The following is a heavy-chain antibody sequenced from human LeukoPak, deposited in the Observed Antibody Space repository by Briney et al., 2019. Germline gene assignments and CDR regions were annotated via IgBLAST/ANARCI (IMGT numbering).Heavy chain of an antibody. Sequence: GGSLRLSCAASGFTFSRYGMHWVRQAPGKGPEWLTFISYDGSSKYYADSVKGRFTISRDNSKNTLYLQMNNLRAEDTAVYYCATDREYYDSSGYYFDYWGQGTLVTVSS. D-gene: IGHD3-22*01. CDR3: ATDREYYDSSGYYFDY. CDR2: ISYDGSSK. CDR1: GFTFSRYG. V-gene: IGHV3-30*03. J-gene: IGHJ4*02.